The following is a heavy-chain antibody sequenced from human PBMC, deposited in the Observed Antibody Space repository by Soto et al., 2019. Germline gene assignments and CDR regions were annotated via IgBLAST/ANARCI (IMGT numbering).Heavy chain of an antibody. CDR3: ARKGGPVVGATSYYYYYYGMDV. Sequence: ASVKVSCKASGYTFTSYYMHWGRQAPGQGLEWMGIINPSGGSTSYAQKFQGRVTMTRDTSTSTVYMELSSLRSEDTAVYYCARKGGPVVGATSYYYYYYGMDVWGQGTTVTVS. CDR1: GYTFTSYY. CDR2: INPSGGST. V-gene: IGHV1-46*01. D-gene: IGHD1-26*01. J-gene: IGHJ6*02.